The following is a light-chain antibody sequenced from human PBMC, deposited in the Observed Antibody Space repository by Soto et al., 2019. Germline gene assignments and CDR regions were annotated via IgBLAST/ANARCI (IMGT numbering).Light chain of an antibody. CDR2: SAS. Sequence: DIQMTQSPSAISASVGDRVTINCRASQDIKYYLAWFQQKPGKVPKRLISSASSLQSGVPSRFSGSGSGTKFTLTISGLQPEDSATYYCLQHNSYPLTFGGGTKVEIK. CDR1: QDIKYY. V-gene: IGKV1-17*03. J-gene: IGKJ4*01. CDR3: LQHNSYPLT.